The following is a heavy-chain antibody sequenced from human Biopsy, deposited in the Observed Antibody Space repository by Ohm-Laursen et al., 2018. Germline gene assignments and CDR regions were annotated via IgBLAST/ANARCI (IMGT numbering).Heavy chain of an antibody. Sequence: LSLTCGVSGASVKTSGYFWAWIRQRPGKGLEWIGYISYNERTHYNPSLTSRLAISFDTSNNRISLQLRSVSVADTAAYYCVREPKTGTAEAWYFDLWGRGSPVTDPS. J-gene: IGHJ2*01. CDR3: VREPKTGTAEAWYFDL. CDR1: GASVKTSGYF. D-gene: IGHD3-9*01. V-gene: IGHV4-31*11. CDR2: ISYNERT.